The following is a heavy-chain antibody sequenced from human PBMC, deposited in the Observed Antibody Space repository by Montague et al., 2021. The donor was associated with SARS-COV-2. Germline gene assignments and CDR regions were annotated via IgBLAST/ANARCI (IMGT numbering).Heavy chain of an antibody. CDR2: IYTTGSP. V-gene: IGHV4-4*07. D-gene: IGHD5-18*01. Sequence: SETLSLTCTVSGASISSSYWGWIRQPAGKGLEWIGRIYTTGSPKYNPSLYSRVTMSLDTSKNQFSLKVNSVTVADTAMYFCARDGRRVYTYGSLDYWGQGILVTVSS. J-gene: IGHJ4*02. CDR1: GASISSSY. CDR3: ARDGRRVYTYGSLDY.